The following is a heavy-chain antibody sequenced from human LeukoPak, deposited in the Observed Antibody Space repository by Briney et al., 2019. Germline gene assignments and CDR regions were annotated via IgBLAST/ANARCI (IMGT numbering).Heavy chain of an antibody. Sequence: GGSLRLSCAASGFTFRSYGMHWVRQAPGKGLEWVAYIQNDGSNEQYADSVKGRFSISRDSSKNILYLQMNSLRAENTAVYYCAKDRCSNGIGCYYYYMDVWGKGTTVTISS. J-gene: IGHJ6*03. CDR3: AKDRCSNGIGCYYYYMDV. D-gene: IGHD2-8*01. CDR1: GFTFRSYG. V-gene: IGHV3-30*02. CDR2: IQNDGSNE.